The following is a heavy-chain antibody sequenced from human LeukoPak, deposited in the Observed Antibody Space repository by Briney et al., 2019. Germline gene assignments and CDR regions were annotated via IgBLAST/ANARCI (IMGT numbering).Heavy chain of an antibody. CDR2: IIPIFGTA. D-gene: IGHD3-22*01. CDR3: TRWGYYYDSSGYSLGAAFDI. CDR1: GGTFGSYA. J-gene: IGHJ3*02. Sequence: ASVKVSCKASGGTFGSYAISWVRQAPGQGLEWMGGIIPIFGTANYAQKFQGRVTITADESTSTAYMELSSLRSEDTAVYYCTRWGYYYDSSGYSLGAAFDIWGQGTMVTVSS. V-gene: IGHV1-69*13.